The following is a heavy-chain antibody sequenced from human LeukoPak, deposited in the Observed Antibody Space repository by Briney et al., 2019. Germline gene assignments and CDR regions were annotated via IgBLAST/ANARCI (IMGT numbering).Heavy chain of an antibody. CDR2: SYAYNGNT. CDR3: ARASSGLIWVSGYYFDY. J-gene: IGHJ4*02. D-gene: IGHD3-22*01. Sequence: ASVKVSCKASRYTFTRYGISWVRQAPGQGLEWMGWSYAYNGNTNYAQKLQGRVTMTTGPSTSTAYMELRSLRSDGTAVYYWARASSGLIWVSGYYFDYWGQGTLVTVSS. CDR1: RYTFTRYG. V-gene: IGHV1-18*01.